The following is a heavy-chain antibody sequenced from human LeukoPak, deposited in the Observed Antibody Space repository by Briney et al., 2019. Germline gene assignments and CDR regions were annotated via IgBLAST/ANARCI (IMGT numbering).Heavy chain of an antibody. D-gene: IGHD6-13*01. CDR3: AKDYGPKQLVFLDS. CDR2: ISDNGGTT. CDR1: GFTFSSYA. Sequence: GGSLRLSCAASGFTFSSYALSWVRQAPGKGLEWVAAISDNGGTTFYADSVKGRFTITRDNSKNTLYVQMNSLRGEDTAVYYCAKDYGPKQLVFLDSWGQGTLVTVSS. V-gene: IGHV3-23*01. J-gene: IGHJ4*02.